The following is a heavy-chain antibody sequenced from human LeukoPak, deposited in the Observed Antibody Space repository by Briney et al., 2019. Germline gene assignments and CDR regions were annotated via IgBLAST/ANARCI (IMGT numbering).Heavy chain of an antibody. V-gene: IGHV3-30*02. D-gene: IGHD6-19*01. CDR1: GFTFSSYG. CDR2: IRYDGSNK. Sequence: GGSLRLSCVVSGFTFSSYGMTWVRQAPGKGLEWVAFIRYDGSNKYYADSVKGRFTISRDNSKNTLYLQMNSLRAEDTAVYYCARGIAVAGTFRDAPFDYWGQGTLVTVSS. CDR3: ARGIAVAGTFRDAPFDY. J-gene: IGHJ4*02.